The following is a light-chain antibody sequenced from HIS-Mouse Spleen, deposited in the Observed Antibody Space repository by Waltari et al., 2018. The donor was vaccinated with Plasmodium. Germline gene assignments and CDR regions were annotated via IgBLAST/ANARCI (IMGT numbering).Light chain of an antibody. CDR2: EDS. CDR1: ELPKKY. V-gene: IGLV3-10*01. CDR3: YSTDSSGNHRV. J-gene: IGLJ3*02. Sequence: SYELTQPPSVSVSPGQTARITCSGDELPKKYAYWYQQKSGTAPVLVIYEDSKRPSGIPERCSGSSSGTMATLTISGAQVEDEADYYCYSTDSSGNHRVFGGGTKLTVL.